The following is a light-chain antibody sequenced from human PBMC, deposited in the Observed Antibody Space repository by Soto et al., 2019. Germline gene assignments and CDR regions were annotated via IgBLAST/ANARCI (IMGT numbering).Light chain of an antibody. CDR3: QQYNSYWT. CDR1: QSISSW. CDR2: KAS. J-gene: IGKJ1*01. V-gene: IGKV1-5*03. Sequence: DIQMTQSPSTLSASVGARAPITCRASQSISSWLVWYQQKPGKAPKLLIYKASSLESGVPSRFSGSGYGTEFTLTISSLQPDDFATYYCQQYNSYWTFGQGTKVDIK.